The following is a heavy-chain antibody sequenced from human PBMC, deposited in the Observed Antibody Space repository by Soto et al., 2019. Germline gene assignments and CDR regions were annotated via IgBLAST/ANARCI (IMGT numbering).Heavy chain of an antibody. CDR2: ISGSGGST. Sequence: GGSLRLSCAASGFTFSSYAMSWVRQAPGKGLEWVSAISGSGGSTYYADSVKGRFTISRDNSKNTLYLQMNSLRAEDTAVYYCAKILGRYGSGSYYNPLGVYFDYWGQGTLVTVSS. D-gene: IGHD3-10*01. CDR1: GFTFSSYA. J-gene: IGHJ4*02. V-gene: IGHV3-23*01. CDR3: AKILGRYGSGSYYNPLGVYFDY.